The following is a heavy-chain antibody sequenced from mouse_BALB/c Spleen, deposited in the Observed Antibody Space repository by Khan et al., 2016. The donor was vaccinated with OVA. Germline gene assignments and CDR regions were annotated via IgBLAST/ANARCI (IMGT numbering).Heavy chain of an antibody. CDR2: IGYSGST. CDR3: ALWLRRRAFPY. V-gene: IGHV3-2*02. Sequence: VQLQQSGPGLVKPSQSLSLTCTVTGYSITSDYAWNWIRQFPGNKLEWMGYIGYSGSTGYNPSLKSRVSITRDTSKNQFFLQLNSVTTEDTDTSYCALWLRRRAFPYWGQGTLVTVSA. CDR1: GYSITSDYA. J-gene: IGHJ3*01. D-gene: IGHD2-2*01.